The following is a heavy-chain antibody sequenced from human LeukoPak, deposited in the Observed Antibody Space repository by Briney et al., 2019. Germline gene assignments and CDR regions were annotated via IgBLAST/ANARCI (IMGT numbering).Heavy chain of an antibody. J-gene: IGHJ3*02. CDR1: GLTVSSSY. CDR2: IYSDGST. V-gene: IGHV3-53*01. CDR3: ARNILFAFDI. Sequence: GGSLRLSCAASGLTVSSSYMSWVRQAPGKGLEWVSIIYSDGSTYYADSMKGRFTISRNNSKNTLYLQVNSLRAEDTAMYYCARNILFAFDIWGQGTMVTVSS.